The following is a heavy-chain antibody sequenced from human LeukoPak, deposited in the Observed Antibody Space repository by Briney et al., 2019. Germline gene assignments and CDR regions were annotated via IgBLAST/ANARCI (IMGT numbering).Heavy chain of an antibody. CDR1: GYTVSSNS. CDR3: ARVYRDFYYDTSGYLNYYYIDV. V-gene: IGHV3-53*01. CDR2: IYSDNT. D-gene: IGHD3-22*01. J-gene: IGHJ6*03. Sequence: GGSLRLSCTVSGYTVSSNSMSWVRQAPGKGLEWVSFIYSDNTHYSDSVKGRFTISRDNSKNTLYLQMNSLRAEDTAVYYCARVYRDFYYDTSGYLNYYYIDVWGKGTTVTVSS.